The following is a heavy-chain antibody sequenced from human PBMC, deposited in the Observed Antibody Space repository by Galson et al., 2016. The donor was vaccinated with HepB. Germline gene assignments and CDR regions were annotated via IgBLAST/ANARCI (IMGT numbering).Heavy chain of an antibody. V-gene: IGHV4-4*02. D-gene: IGHD6-19*01. Sequence: SETLSLTCAVSGVSIAIGYWWSWARQTPGKGLEWIGEMHPSGQSNYNPSLKSRVSISVDKSKSQFSLELTSVTAADTAVYFCAASSGWWRLDFWGQGTLVPVSS. CDR2: MHPSGQS. CDR3: AASSGWWRLDF. CDR1: GVSIAIGYW. J-gene: IGHJ4*02.